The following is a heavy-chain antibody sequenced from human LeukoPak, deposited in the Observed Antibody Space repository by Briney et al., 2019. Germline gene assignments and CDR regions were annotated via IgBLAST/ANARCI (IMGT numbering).Heavy chain of an antibody. D-gene: IGHD6-13*01. CDR1: GFSFSSYS. J-gene: IGHJ6*03. Sequence: GGSLRLSCVASGFSFSSYSMNWVRQAPGKGLEWVSYISSGSNTIDYADSVKGRFTISRDNAKSSLYLQMNSLRAEETAVYYCARDLSAPPHLVTYYYYMDVWGKGATVTVSS. V-gene: IGHV3-48*01. CDR2: ISSGSNTI. CDR3: ARDLSAPPHLVTYYYYMDV.